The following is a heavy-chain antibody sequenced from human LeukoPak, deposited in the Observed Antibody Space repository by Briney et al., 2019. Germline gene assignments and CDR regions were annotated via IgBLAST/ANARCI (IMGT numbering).Heavy chain of an antibody. D-gene: IGHD4-11*01. CDR3: ARKTVTTSFDY. CDR2: IYYSGST. CDR1: GDSISSSSYY. V-gene: IGHV4-39*01. J-gene: IGHJ4*02. Sequence: SETLSLTCTVSGDSISSSSYYWGWLRQPPGKGREWIGSIYYSGSTYYNPSLKSRVTISVDTSKNQFSLKLSSVTAADTAVYYCARKTVTTSFDYWGQGTLVTVSS.